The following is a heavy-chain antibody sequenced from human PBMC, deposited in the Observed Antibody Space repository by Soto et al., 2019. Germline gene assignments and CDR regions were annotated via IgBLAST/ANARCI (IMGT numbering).Heavy chain of an antibody. CDR2: TYYRSRWSF. CDR1: GDSVSSNSGA. Sequence: SQTLSLTCAISGDSVSSNSGAWNWIRQSPSRGLEWLGRTYYRSRWSFDYALSVKSRVTIDPDTSKNQFSLHLDSLTPEDTAVYYCAGVSWLRGTDVRGTGTPVTGSS. CDR3: AGVSWLRGTDV. J-gene: IGHJ6*04. V-gene: IGHV6-1*01. D-gene: IGHD6-19*01.